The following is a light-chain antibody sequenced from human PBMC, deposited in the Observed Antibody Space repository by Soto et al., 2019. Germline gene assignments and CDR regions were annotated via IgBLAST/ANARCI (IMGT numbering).Light chain of an antibody. CDR2: KAT. Sequence: DIQMTQSPSTLSASVGDRVTITCRASQSITTWLAWYQQKPGKAPKLLIYKATHLQTGVPSRFSGSGSGTEFSLTISSLQPEDFAIYYCQQYNDYQYTFGQGTKLEIK. CDR3: QQYNDYQYT. J-gene: IGKJ2*01. CDR1: QSITTW. V-gene: IGKV1-5*03.